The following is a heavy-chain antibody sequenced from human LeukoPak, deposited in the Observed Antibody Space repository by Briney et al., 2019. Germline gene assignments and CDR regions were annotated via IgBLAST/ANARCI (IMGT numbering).Heavy chain of an antibody. J-gene: IGHJ4*02. D-gene: IGHD3-16*02. V-gene: IGHV3-7*01. CDR3: ARRSSLYDYVWGSYRSGSYFDY. CDR1: GLTLSNAW. Sequence: AGGSLRLSCAASGLTLSNAWMSWVRQAPGKGLEWVANIKQDGSEKYYVDSVKGRFTISRDNAKNSLYLQMNSLRAEDTAVYYCARRSSLYDYVWGSYRSGSYFDYWGQGTLVTVSS. CDR2: IKQDGSEK.